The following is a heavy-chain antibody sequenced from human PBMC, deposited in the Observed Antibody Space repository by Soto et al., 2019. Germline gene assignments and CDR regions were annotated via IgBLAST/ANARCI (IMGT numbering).Heavy chain of an antibody. D-gene: IGHD5-12*01. CDR1: GDTFSSYA. J-gene: IGHJ4*02. Sequence: SVKVSCKASGDTFSSYAISWVRQAPGQGLEWMGGIIPIFGTANYAQKFQGRVTITADESTSTAYMELSSLRSEDTAVYYCARPRRGYSGYDFFDYWGQGTLVTVSS. V-gene: IGHV1-69*13. CDR3: ARPRRGYSGYDFFDY. CDR2: IIPIFGTA.